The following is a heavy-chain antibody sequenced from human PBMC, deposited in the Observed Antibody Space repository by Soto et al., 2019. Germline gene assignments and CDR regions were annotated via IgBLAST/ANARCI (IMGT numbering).Heavy chain of an antibody. Sequence: QVQLVQSGAEVKKPGASVKVSCKASGYTFTSYGISWVRQAPGQGLEWMGWISAYNGNTNYAQKLRGRVTMTTDTSTSTAYMELRSLRSDDTAVYYCARSIRQIVGPALLGRTNNWFDPWGQGTLVTVSS. CDR2: ISAYNGNT. CDR1: GYTFTSYG. D-gene: IGHD2-2*01. CDR3: ARSIRQIVGPALLGRTNNWFDP. V-gene: IGHV1-18*01. J-gene: IGHJ5*02.